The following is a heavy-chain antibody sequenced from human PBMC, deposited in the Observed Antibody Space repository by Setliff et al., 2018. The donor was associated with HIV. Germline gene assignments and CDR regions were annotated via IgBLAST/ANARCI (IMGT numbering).Heavy chain of an antibody. CDR1: GGSISSSSYY. J-gene: IGHJ3*02. D-gene: IGHD6-13*01. V-gene: IGHV4-39*07. CDR3: ASHAPYTSSWNAAAFDI. CDR2: IYYSGST. Sequence: PSETLSLTCTVSGGSISSSSYYWGWIRQPPGKGLEWIGSIYYSGSTKYNPSLKSRVTISIDTSKNQFSLKLSSVTPADTAVYYCASHAPYTSSWNAAAFDIWGQGTMVT.